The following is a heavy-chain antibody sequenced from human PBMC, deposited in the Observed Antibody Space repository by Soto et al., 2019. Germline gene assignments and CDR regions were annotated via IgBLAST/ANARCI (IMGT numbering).Heavy chain of an antibody. D-gene: IGHD3-16*01. J-gene: IGHJ4*02. Sequence: QVQLVQSGAEVKKPGASVKVSCKASGYTFTSYGISWVRQAPGQGLEWMGWISAYNGNTNYAQKLQGRVTMTTDTSTSTAWRELGSLRAGDTAVEDGAGGGGGGGGGGGGYGYWGQGTLVTVSS. V-gene: IGHV1-18*01. CDR3: AGGGGGGGGGGGGYGY. CDR1: GYTFTSYG. CDR2: ISAYNGNT.